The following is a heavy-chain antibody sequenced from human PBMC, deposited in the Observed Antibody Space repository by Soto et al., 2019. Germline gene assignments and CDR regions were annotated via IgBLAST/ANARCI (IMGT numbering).Heavy chain of an antibody. V-gene: IGHV1-69*01. D-gene: IGHD2-21*02. CDR1: GGTFSSYA. Sequence: QVQLVQSGAEVKKPGSSVKVYCKASGGTFSSYAISWVRQAPGQGLEWMGGIIPIFGTANYAQKFQGRVTITPDESTSHAYRELSRLRSEETAVYYCARDGGAYCGGDCFMNSRLEPDWFDPWGQGTLVTVSS. CDR2: IIPIFGTA. J-gene: IGHJ5*02. CDR3: ARDGGAYCGGDCFMNSRLEPDWFDP.